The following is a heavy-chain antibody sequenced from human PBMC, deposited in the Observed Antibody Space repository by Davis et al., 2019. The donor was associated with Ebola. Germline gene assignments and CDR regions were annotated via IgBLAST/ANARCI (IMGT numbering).Heavy chain of an antibody. V-gene: IGHV4-39*07. D-gene: IGHD1-26*01. Sequence: SETLFLTCTVPGASTSTSSYYWGWIRQPPGKGLEWIGSIYHSGSTNNNPSLTSRVTISVDKSKNQFSLKLSSVPAADTAVYYCASLPSIVGATGYYYYYGMDVWGQGTTVTVSS. CDR2: IYHSGST. CDR1: GASTSTSSYY. CDR3: ASLPSIVGATGYYYYYGMDV. J-gene: IGHJ6*02.